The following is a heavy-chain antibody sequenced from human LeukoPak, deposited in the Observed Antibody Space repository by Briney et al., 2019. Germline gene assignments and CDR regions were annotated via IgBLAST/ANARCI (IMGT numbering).Heavy chain of an antibody. Sequence: GGSLRLSCAASGFTFSSYGMHWVRQTPGKGLEWVAVISYDGSNKYYADSVKGRFTISRDNAKNSLYLQMNSLRAEDTAVYYCAELGITMIGGVWGKGTTVTISS. J-gene: IGHJ6*04. CDR1: GFTFSSYG. CDR2: ISYDGSNK. D-gene: IGHD3-10*02. CDR3: AELGITMIGGV. V-gene: IGHV3-30*18.